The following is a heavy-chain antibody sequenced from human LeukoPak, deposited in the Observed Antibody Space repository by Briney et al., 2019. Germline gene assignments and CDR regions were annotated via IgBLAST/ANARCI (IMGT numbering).Heavy chain of an antibody. D-gene: IGHD3-10*02. V-gene: IGHV3-74*03. Sequence: PGGSLRLSCEASGFTFSRTWMHWVRQGPGKGLLWLSRIESGGTTMNAESVKGRFTISRDNAKNTIYLQMNSLRAEDTAVYYCVRDNYYVMDVWGQGTVVTVAS. CDR1: GFTFSRTW. CDR2: IESGGTT. J-gene: IGHJ3*01. CDR3: VRDNYYVMDV.